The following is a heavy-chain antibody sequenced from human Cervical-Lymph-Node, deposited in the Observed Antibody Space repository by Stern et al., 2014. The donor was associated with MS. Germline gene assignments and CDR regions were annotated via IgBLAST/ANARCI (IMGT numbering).Heavy chain of an antibody. CDR3: ARRGSHFHNYYYGMDV. CDR2: ISGYDGST. V-gene: IGHV3-23*04. D-gene: IGHD1-26*01. J-gene: IGHJ6*02. Sequence: EVQLVESGGDLVHPGGSLRLSCATSGFTFSTYAMSWVRQAPRKGLEWVSGISGYDGSTSYADSVKGRFTISRDDSKNTLYLQMNSLRAEDTAVYYCARRGSHFHNYYYGMDVWGQGTTVTVSS. CDR1: GFTFSTYA.